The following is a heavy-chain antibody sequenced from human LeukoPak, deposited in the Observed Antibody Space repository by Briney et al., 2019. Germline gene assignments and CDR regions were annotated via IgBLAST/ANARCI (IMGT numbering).Heavy chain of an antibody. CDR1: GDSISSYF. D-gene: IGHD3-3*01. CDR3: AKQQGSGYNYGNLQYYYYQDV. Sequence: SETLSLTCSVSGDSISSYFWSWIRQSPQKGLEWIGYVSDSGTTNYNPSFKGRVTITVEKSKNQFSLKVTSVTAADTAVYYCAKQQGSGYNYGNLQYYYYQDVWGKGTTVNGS. J-gene: IGHJ6*03. CDR2: VSDSGTT. V-gene: IGHV4-59*08.